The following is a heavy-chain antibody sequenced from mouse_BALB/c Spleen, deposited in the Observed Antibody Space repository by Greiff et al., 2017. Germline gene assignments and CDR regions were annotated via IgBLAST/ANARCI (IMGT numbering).Heavy chain of an antibody. CDR2: ISSGGST. V-gene: IGHV5-6*03. CDR1: GFTFSSYA. CDR3: ARQDDYDRYFDV. D-gene: IGHD2-4*01. J-gene: IGHJ1*01. Sequence: EVKVVESGGGLVKPGGSLKLSCAASGFTFSSYAMSWVRQTPEKRLEWVASISSGGSTYYPDSVKGRFTISRDNAKNTLYLQMSSLKSEDTAMYYCARQDDYDRYFDVWGAGTTVTVSS.